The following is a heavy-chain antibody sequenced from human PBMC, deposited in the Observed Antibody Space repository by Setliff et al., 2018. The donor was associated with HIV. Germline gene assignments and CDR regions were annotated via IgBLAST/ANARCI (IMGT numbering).Heavy chain of an antibody. J-gene: IGHJ4*01. D-gene: IGHD3-10*01. CDR2: ISVSGTDI. CDR1: GFTFTNYY. V-gene: IGHV3-11*04. Sequence: GSLRLSCAASGFTFTNYYMSWIRQAPGKGLELLSYISVSGTDIKYADSVKGRFTISRDNANNLLYLQMNSLRAEDTGIYYCARGEGWFDDIDYWGHGTQVTVSS. CDR3: ARGEGWFDDIDY.